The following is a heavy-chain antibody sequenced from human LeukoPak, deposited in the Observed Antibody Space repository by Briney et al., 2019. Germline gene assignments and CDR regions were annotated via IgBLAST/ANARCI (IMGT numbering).Heavy chain of an antibody. CDR1: GYSFTSYW. CDR2: IYPGDSDT. Sequence: GESLKISCKGSGYSFTSYWIGWVRQMPGKGLEWMGIIYPGDSDTRYSPSFQGQVTISADKSISTAYLQWSSLKASDTAMYYCARPRLPSMVRGVIPFFDYWGQGTLVTVSS. V-gene: IGHV5-51*01. D-gene: IGHD3-10*01. J-gene: IGHJ4*02. CDR3: ARPRLPSMVRGVIPFFDY.